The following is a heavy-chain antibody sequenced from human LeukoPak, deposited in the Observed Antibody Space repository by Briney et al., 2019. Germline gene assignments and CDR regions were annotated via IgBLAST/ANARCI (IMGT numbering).Heavy chain of an antibody. CDR3: ARDRDSGWYGWFDP. Sequence: SETLSLTCTVSGGSIGIYYWNWIRQPPGKGLEWIGSVYYTGDNHYNPSLKSRVSVSVDTSRNEFYLNLKSVSAADTATYFCARDRDSGWYGWFDPWGPGILVTVSS. CDR1: GGSIGIYY. CDR2: VYYTGDN. D-gene: IGHD6-19*01. J-gene: IGHJ5*02. V-gene: IGHV4-59*01.